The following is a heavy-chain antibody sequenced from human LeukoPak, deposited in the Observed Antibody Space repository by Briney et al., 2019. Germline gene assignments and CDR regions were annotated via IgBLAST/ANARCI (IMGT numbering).Heavy chain of an antibody. CDR2: ISSSSSYI. V-gene: IGHV3-21*01. J-gene: IGHJ4*02. Sequence: PGGSLRLSCAASGFTFSSYSMNWVRQAPGKGLEWVSSISSSSSYIYYADSVKGRFTISRDNAKNSLYLQTNSLRAEATAVYYCARDNRPGNYFEYSSQEIGYWGQGTLVTVSS. D-gene: IGHD6-6*01. CDR1: GFTFSSYS. CDR3: ARDNRPGNYFEYSSQEIGY.